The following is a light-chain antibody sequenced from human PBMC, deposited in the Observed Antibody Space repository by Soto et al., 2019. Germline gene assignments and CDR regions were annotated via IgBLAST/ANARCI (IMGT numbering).Light chain of an antibody. Sequence: DIQMTQYPSTLSASVGDRVTITCRASQSNSTWLAWYQQKPGKAPKVLIYDASSLESGVPSRFSGSGSGTEFTLTITSLQPDDAATYYCQQYSSYWTFGLGTKVEIK. CDR1: QSNSTW. V-gene: IGKV1-5*01. CDR3: QQYSSYWT. CDR2: DAS. J-gene: IGKJ1*01.